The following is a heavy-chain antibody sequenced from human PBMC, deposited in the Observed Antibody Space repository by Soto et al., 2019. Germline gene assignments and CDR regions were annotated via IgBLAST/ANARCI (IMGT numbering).Heavy chain of an antibody. CDR3: ATRYTMVRWSSRKYGMDV. D-gene: IGHD3-10*01. Sequence: QVQLQQWGAGLLKPSETLSLTCAVYGGSFSGYYWSWIRQPPGKGLEWIGEINHSGSTNYIPSLKSRVTISVDTSKNQFSLKLSSVTAADTAVYYCATRYTMVRWSSRKYGMDVWGQWATVTVSS. CDR2: INHSGST. CDR1: GGSFSGYY. J-gene: IGHJ6*02. V-gene: IGHV4-34*01.